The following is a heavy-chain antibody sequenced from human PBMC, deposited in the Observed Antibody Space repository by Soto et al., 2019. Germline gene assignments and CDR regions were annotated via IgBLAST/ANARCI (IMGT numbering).Heavy chain of an antibody. Sequence: QVQLVQSGDEVKKTGASVKFSCRASVYTWTNYGISWVRQAPGQGLFWMGGISGHNGNTLYAQNVQGRLTLTIDTSTNTADMELMSRTIDDTAMYYCVRDWHLSPGGQGTLVTVSS. V-gene: IGHV1-18*01. CDR1: VYTWTNYG. CDR3: VRDWHLSP. J-gene: IGHJ5*02. CDR2: ISGHNGNT.